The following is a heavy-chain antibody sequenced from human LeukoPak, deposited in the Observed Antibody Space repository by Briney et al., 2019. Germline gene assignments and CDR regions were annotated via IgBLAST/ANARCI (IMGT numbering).Heavy chain of an antibody. D-gene: IGHD3-22*01. CDR2: ISGGGDST. J-gene: IGHJ4*02. CDR1: GFTFSSYA. V-gene: IGHV3-23*01. CDR3: ARDTAPNGYYYDSSGYSPGY. Sequence: GGSLRLSCAASGFTFSSYAMSWVRQAPGKGLEWVSLISGGGDSTYYADSVKGRFTISRDNSKNTLYLQMNSLRAEDTAVYYCARDTAPNGYYYDSSGYSPGYWGQGTLVTVSS.